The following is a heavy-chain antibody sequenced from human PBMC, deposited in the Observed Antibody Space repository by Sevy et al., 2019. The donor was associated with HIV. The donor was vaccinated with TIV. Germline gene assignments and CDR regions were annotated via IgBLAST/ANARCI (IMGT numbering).Heavy chain of an antibody. CDR2: ISYDGVIK. J-gene: IGHJ4*02. V-gene: IGHV3-30*14. D-gene: IGHD6-19*01. CDR1: GFTFSSHA. CDR3: AREAGYSTGWSPGNY. Sequence: GGSLRLSCAASGFTFSSHAMHWVRHAPGKGLEWVALISYDGVIKYYAESVKGRFTISRDNSKNTLYLQMNSLRADDTAVYYCAREAGYSTGWSPGNYWGQGTLVTVSS.